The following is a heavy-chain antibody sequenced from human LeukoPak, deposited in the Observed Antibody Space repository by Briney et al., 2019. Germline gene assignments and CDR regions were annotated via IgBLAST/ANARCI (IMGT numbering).Heavy chain of an antibody. V-gene: IGHV3-21*01. J-gene: IGHJ4*02. CDR3: AREGARLTLDY. D-gene: IGHD3-16*01. Sequence: GGSLRLSCAASGFTFTNYAMTWVRQAPGKGLEWVSSISSSSSYIYYADSVKGRFTISRDNAKNSLYLQMNSLRAEDTAVYYCAREGARLTLDYWGQGTLVTVSS. CDR2: ISSSSSYI. CDR1: GFTFTNYA.